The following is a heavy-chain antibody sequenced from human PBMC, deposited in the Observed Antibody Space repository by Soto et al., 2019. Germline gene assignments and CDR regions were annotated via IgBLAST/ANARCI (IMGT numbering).Heavy chain of an antibody. Sequence: QVQLVQSGAEVKKPGASVKISCKASGYTFTTYYIHWVRQAPGQGLEYMGIIYPSDGATSYARKFQGRVATTRDTSTSTVYMELSSLRSEDTAVYYCANEVPHNCKFDYWGQGTLVTVSS. CDR3: ANEVPHNCKFDY. J-gene: IGHJ4*02. D-gene: IGHD1-1*01. CDR1: GYTFTTYY. CDR2: IYPSDGAT. V-gene: IGHV1-46*01.